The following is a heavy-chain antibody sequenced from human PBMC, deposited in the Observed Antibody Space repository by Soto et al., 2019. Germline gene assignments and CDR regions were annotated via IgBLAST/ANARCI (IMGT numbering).Heavy chain of an antibody. Sequence: ASVNVSCKTSGYNFLNYGMSWVRQAPGQGPEWMGWISVYHDNTIYAQNFQGRVTMTTDTSTSTAYMELTSLRSDDTGVYYCARDHGGATMALLYWGQGTLVTVSS. CDR3: ARDHGGATMALLY. V-gene: IGHV1-18*04. D-gene: IGHD3-10*01. CDR1: GYNFLNYG. CDR2: ISVYHDNT. J-gene: IGHJ4*02.